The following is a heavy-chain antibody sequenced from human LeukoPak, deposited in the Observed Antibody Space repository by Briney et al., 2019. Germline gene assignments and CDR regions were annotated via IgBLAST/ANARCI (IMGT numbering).Heavy chain of an antibody. Sequence: GGSLRLPCAASGFTFSNAWMSWVRQAPGKGLEWVGRIKSKTDGGTTDYAAPVKGRFTISRDDSKNTLYLQMNSLRAEDTAVYYCARHAVVVVAAIWDYYMDVWGKGTTVTVSS. CDR1: GFTFSNAW. CDR2: IKSKTDGGTT. J-gene: IGHJ6*03. CDR3: ARHAVVVVAAIWDYYMDV. D-gene: IGHD2-15*01. V-gene: IGHV3-15*01.